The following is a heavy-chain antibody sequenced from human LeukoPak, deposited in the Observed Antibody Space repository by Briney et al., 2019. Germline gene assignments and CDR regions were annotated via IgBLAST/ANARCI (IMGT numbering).Heavy chain of an antibody. J-gene: IGHJ4*02. CDR1: GFTFSSYS. CDR2: ISSSSSYI. D-gene: IGHD1-26*01. V-gene: IGHV3-21*01. CDR3: ARDDFIIVGATYFDY. Sequence: PGGSLRLSCAASGFTFSSYSMNWVRQAPGKGLEWVSSISSSSSYIYYADSVKGRFTISRDNAKNSLYLQMNSLRAEDTAVYYCARDDFIIVGATYFDYWGQGTLVTVSS.